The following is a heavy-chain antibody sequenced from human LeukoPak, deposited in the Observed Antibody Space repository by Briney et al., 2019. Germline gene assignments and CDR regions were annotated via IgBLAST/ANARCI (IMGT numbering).Heavy chain of an antibody. Sequence: RSETLSLTCAVYGGSFSGYYWSWIRHPPGKGLEWIGEINHSGSTNYNPSLKSRVTISVDTSKNQFSLKLSSVTAADTAVYYCARDYDSSGYYSPYYFDYWAREPWSPSPQ. CDR2: INHSGST. D-gene: IGHD3-22*01. J-gene: IGHJ4*02. V-gene: IGHV4-34*01. CDR1: GGSFSGYY. CDR3: ARDYDSSGYYSPYYFDY.